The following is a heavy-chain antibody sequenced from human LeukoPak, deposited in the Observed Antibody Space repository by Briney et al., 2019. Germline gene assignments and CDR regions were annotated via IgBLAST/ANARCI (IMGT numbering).Heavy chain of an antibody. CDR2: MNPNSGNT. CDR1: GHTFTSYD. CDR3: ARAPSMVRRRVYYYYYMDV. Sequence: ASVKVSCKASGHTFTSYDINWVRQATGQGLEWMGWMNPNSGNTGYAQKFQGRVTITRNTSISTAYMELSSLRSEDTAVYYCARAPSMVRRRVYYYYYMDVWGKGTTVTVSS. D-gene: IGHD3-10*01. V-gene: IGHV1-8*03. J-gene: IGHJ6*03.